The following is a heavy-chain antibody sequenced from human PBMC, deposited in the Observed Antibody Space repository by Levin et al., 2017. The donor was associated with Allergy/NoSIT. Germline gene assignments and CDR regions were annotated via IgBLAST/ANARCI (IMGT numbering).Heavy chain of an antibody. D-gene: IGHD2-2*01. V-gene: IGHV4-31*03. CDR3: ASYCSSTSCPATDAFDI. CDR1: GGSISSGGYY. J-gene: IGHJ3*02. CDR2: IYYSGST. Sequence: LRLSCTVSGGSISSGGYYWSWIRQHPGKGLEWIGYIYYSGSTYYNPSLKSRVTISVDTSKNQFSLKLSSVTAADTAVYYCASYCSSTSCPATDAFDIWGQGTMVTVSS.